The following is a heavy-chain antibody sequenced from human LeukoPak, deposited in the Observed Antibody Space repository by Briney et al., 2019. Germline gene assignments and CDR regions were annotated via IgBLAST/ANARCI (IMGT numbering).Heavy chain of an antibody. D-gene: IGHD3-10*01. CDR3: AAVALWAVRGLEEDY. CDR1: GFTFTSSA. J-gene: IGHJ4*02. Sequence: SVKVSCKASGFTFTSSAMQWVRQARGQRLEWIGWIVVGSGNTNYAQKFQERVTITRDMSTSTAYMELSSLRSEDTAVYYCAAVALWAVRGLEEDYWGQGTLVTVSS. V-gene: IGHV1-58*02. CDR2: IVVGSGNT.